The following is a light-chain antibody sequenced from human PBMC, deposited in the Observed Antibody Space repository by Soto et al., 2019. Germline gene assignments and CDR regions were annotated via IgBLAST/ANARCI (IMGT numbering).Light chain of an antibody. J-gene: IGKJ5*01. CDR3: QQRHNWPIT. V-gene: IGKV3-11*01. Sequence: EIVLTQSPATLSLSPGERATLSCRTSQTIRGLLNWYQQRPGQAPRLLIYDTSNRATDIPARFSGSGSETDFLLTISSLDPEDFGVYFCQQRHNWPITFGQGTRLDIK. CDR1: QTIRGL. CDR2: DTS.